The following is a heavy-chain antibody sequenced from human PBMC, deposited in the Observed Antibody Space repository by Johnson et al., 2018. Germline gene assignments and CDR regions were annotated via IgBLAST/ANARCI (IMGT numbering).Heavy chain of an antibody. D-gene: IGHD3-16*01. CDR2: VYPGDSEI. Sequence: VQLVQSAAEVKNPGESLKISCKGSEYSFTSYWIAWVRQMPGRGLEWMGIVYPGDSEIRYSPTFQGQVTISADKSINTAYLQWSSLKASDTAMYYCARQTAGGDLDYWGQGTLVTVSA. CDR1: EYSFTSYW. J-gene: IGHJ4*02. CDR3: ARQTAGGDLDY. V-gene: IGHV5-51*01.